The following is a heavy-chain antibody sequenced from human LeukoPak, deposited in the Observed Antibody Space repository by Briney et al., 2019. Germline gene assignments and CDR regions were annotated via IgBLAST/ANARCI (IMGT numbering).Heavy chain of an antibody. CDR1: GYTFTDYY. CDR3: ATLQGYCTNGVCFQRDFDY. Sequence: ASVKVSCKVSGYTFTDYYMHWVQQAPGKGLEWMGLVDPEDGETIYAEKFQGRVTITADTSTDTAYMELSSLRSEDTAVYYCATLQGYCTNGVCFQRDFDYWGQGTLVTVSS. D-gene: IGHD2-8*01. J-gene: IGHJ4*02. CDR2: VDPEDGET. V-gene: IGHV1-69-2*01.